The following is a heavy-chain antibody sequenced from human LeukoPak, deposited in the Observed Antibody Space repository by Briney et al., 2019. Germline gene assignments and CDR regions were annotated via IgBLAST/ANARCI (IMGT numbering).Heavy chain of an antibody. J-gene: IGHJ5*01. D-gene: IGHD1-1*01. V-gene: IGHV3-23*01. CDR2: IWHGDGRT. CDR1: GFNFNTYT. CDR3: SKGLERESRLDS. Sequence: GGSLRLSCDASGFNFNTYTMYWVRQAPGRGLEWVSGIWHGDGRTYYADSVRGGVTISSDILNNPLYLQMTGLRADNTALYYFSKGLERESRLDSWGQGTLATVSS.